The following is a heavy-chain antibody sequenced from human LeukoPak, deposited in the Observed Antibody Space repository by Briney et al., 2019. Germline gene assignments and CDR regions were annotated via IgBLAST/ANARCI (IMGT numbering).Heavy chain of an antibody. CDR3: AKGSDFWSGSYYYGMDV. V-gene: IGHV3-23*01. Sequence: GSLRLSCAASGFTFSSYAMSWVRQAPGKGLEWVSAISGSGGSTYYADSVKGRFTISRDNSKNTLYLQMNSLRAEDTAVYYCAKGSDFWSGSYYYGMDVWGQGTTVTVSS. CDR1: GFTFSSYA. J-gene: IGHJ6*02. D-gene: IGHD3-3*01. CDR2: ISGSGGST.